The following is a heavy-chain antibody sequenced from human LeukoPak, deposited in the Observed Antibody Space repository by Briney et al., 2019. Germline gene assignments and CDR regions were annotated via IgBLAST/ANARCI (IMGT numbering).Heavy chain of an antibody. Sequence: GGSLRLSCAASGFTFSSYWMSWVCQAPGKGLEWVANTKIDGSEKYYVQSAKGRLTTSRDNDKNSLYLQMNSLRAEDTAVYYCARDETGYCSSTSCYGPNWFDPWGQGTLVTVSS. D-gene: IGHD2-2*01. CDR3: ARDETGYCSSTSCYGPNWFDP. CDR1: GFTFSSYW. J-gene: IGHJ5*02. V-gene: IGHV3-7*01. CDR2: TKIDGSEK.